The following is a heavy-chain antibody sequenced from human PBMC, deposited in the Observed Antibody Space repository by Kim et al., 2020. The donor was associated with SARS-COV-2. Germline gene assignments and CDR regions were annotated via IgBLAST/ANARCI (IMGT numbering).Heavy chain of an antibody. D-gene: IGHD6-6*01. CDR2: IYYSGST. V-gene: IGHV4-39*01. CDR3: ARRGLDGSIAAPLGWFDP. J-gene: IGHJ5*02. Sequence: SETLSLTCTVSGGSISSSSYYWGWIRQPPGKGLEWIGSIYYSGSTYYNPSLKSRVTISVDTSKNQFSLKLSSVTAADTAVYYCARRGLDGSIAAPLGWFDPWGQGTLVTVSS. CDR1: GGSISSSSYY.